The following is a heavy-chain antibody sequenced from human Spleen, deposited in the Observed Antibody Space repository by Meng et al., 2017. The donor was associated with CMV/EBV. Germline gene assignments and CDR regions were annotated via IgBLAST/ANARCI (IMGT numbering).Heavy chain of an antibody. Sequence: FSCYAMHWVRKARGKGLEWVAVISYDGSNKYYADPVKGRFTSSRDNSKNTLYLQVNSLRAEDTAVYYGAREVIFKPYGSGSFQSWFDPWGQGTLVTVSS. J-gene: IGHJ5*02. D-gene: IGHD3-10*01. V-gene: IGHV3-30*04. CDR3: AREVIFKPYGSGSFQSWFDP. CDR1: FSCYA. CDR2: ISYDGSNK.